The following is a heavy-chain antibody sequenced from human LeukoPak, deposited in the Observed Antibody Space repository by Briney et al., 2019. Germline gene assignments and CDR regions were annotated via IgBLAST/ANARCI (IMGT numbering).Heavy chain of an antibody. J-gene: IGHJ4*02. Sequence: GGSLRLSCAASGFTFSDYYMSWIRQAPGKGLEWVSYISSSGSTIYYADSVKGRFTISRDNAKNSLYLQMNSLRAEDMALYYCAKDSSSGYYSDFDYWGQGTLVTVSS. CDR2: ISSSGSTI. V-gene: IGHV3-11*01. CDR3: AKDSSSGYYSDFDY. D-gene: IGHD3-22*01. CDR1: GFTFSDYY.